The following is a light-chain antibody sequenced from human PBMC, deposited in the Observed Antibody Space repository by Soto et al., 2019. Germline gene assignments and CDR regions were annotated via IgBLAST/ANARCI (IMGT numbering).Light chain of an antibody. Sequence: DIQMTQSPSTLSASVGDRVTITCRASQSISSWLAWYQQKQGKAPKLLIYDASSLESGVPSRFSGSGSGTELTLTISSLQPDDFETYDCQQYNSYLWTFGQGTKVDIK. CDR2: DAS. CDR1: QSISSW. V-gene: IGKV1-5*01. J-gene: IGKJ1*01. CDR3: QQYNSYLWT.